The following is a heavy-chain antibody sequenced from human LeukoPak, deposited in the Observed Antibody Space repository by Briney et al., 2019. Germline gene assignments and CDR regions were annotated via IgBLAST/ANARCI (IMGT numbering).Heavy chain of an antibody. J-gene: IGHJ5*02. CDR1: GFTFDDYA. CDR2: ISWNSGSI. D-gene: IGHD2/OR15-2a*01. Sequence: GRSLRLSCAASGFTFDDYAMHWVRQAPGKGLEWVSGISWNSGSIGYADSVKGRFTISRDNAKNSLYLQMNSLRAEDTALYYCAKGGNRHNWFDPWGQGTLVTVSS. CDR3: AKGGNRHNWFDP. V-gene: IGHV3-9*01.